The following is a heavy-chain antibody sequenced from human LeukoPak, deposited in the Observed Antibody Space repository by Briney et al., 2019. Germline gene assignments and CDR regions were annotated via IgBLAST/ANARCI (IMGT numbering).Heavy chain of an antibody. CDR3: VKLYYDSAVVRGLFINPWYFDS. D-gene: IGHD1-26*01. Sequence: PGGSLRLSCAASGFTFGSYEMNWVRQAPGKGLEWVSSINGRGDATYYTDSVRGRFTISRDNSKDTLSLQMNSLRAEDTAIYYCVKLYYDSAVVRGLFINPWYFDSWGQGALVTVSS. CDR2: INGRGDAT. V-gene: IGHV3-23*01. J-gene: IGHJ4*02. CDR1: GFTFGSYE.